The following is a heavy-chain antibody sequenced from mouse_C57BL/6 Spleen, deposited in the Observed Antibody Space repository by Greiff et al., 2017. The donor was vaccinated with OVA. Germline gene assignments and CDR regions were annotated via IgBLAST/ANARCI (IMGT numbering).Heavy chain of an antibody. V-gene: IGHV1-42*01. Sequence: VQLQQSGPELVKPGASVKISCKASGYSFTGYYMNWVKQSPEKSLEWIGEINPSTGGTTYNQKFKAKATLTVDKSSSTAYMQLKSLTSEDSAVYYCAYGNSNYFDYWGQGTTLTVSS. CDR2: INPSTGGT. D-gene: IGHD1-1*01. CDR3: AYGNSNYFDY. J-gene: IGHJ2*01. CDR1: GYSFTGYY.